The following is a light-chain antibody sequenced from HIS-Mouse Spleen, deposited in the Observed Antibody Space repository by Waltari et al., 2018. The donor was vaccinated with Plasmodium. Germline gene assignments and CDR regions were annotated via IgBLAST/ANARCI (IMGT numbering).Light chain of an antibody. CDR2: DAS. Sequence: DIQMTQSPSSLSASVGDRVTITLQASQEISNYLNWYQQKPGKAPMLLIYDASNFETGVPSMLSGSGSGTDFTVTISSLHPEDIATYYCQQYDNLPPLFTFGPGTKVDIK. V-gene: IGKV1-33*01. J-gene: IGKJ3*01. CDR1: QEISNY. CDR3: QQYDNLPPLFT.